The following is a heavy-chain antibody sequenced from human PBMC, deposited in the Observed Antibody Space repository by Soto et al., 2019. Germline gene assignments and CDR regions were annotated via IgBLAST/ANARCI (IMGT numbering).Heavy chain of an antibody. CDR1: GYTFTSYA. Sequence: QVQLVQSGAEVKKPGASVKVSCKASGYTFTSYAMHWVRQAPGQRLEWMGWINAGNGNTKYSQQFQGRVTITRDTSVSTAYMELSSRRSEDTAVYYCAGGYYDFWSGYYPSNYYYYGMDVWGQGTTVTVSS. V-gene: IGHV1-3*01. CDR2: INAGNGNT. J-gene: IGHJ6*02. D-gene: IGHD3-3*01. CDR3: AGGYYDFWSGYYPSNYYYYGMDV.